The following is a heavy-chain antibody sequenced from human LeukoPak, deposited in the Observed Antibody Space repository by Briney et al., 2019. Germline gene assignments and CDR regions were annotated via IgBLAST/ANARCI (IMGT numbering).Heavy chain of an antibody. D-gene: IGHD1-20*01. CDR3: TINWNYYGMDV. Sequence: GGSLRLSCAASGFTFSNAWMSGVRQARGEGVEWVGRMKSKTDGGTTDYAAPVKGRFTISRDDSKNTLYPQMNSLKTEDTAVYYCTINWNYYGMDVWGQGTTVTVSS. J-gene: IGHJ6*02. CDR1: GFTFSNAW. V-gene: IGHV3-15*01. CDR2: MKSKTDGGTT.